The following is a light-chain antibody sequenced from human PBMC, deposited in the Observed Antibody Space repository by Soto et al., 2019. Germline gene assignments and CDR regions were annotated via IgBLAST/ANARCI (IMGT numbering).Light chain of an antibody. V-gene: IGKV3-15*01. CDR2: GAS. J-gene: IGKJ1*01. CDR3: QQYNNWPRE. Sequence: EIVMTQSPATLPVSPGERATLSCRASQSVGSNLAWYQQKPGQAPGLLIYGASTRATGIPARFSGSGSGTEFTLTISSLQSEDFAVYYCQQYNNWPREFGQATKVEIK. CDR1: QSVGSN.